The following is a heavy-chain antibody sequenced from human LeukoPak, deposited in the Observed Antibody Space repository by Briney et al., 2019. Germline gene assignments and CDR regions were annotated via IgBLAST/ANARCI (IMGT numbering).Heavy chain of an antibody. CDR3: ARGADSGYSSDN. D-gene: IGHD3-9*01. V-gene: IGHV3-74*01. CDR1: GFTFGEYG. CDR2: INSDGRST. Sequence: PGGSLRLSCVGSGFTFGEYGMHWVRQVPGKGLVWVSRINSDGRSTNYADSVKGRFTISRDNAKNTLYLQMNSLRAEDTAVYYCARGADSGYSSDNWGQGTLVSVSS. J-gene: IGHJ4*02.